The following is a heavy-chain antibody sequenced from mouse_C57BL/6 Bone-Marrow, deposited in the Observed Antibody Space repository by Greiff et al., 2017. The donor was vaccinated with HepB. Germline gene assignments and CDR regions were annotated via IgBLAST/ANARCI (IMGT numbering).Heavy chain of an antibody. CDR1: GYTFTSYW. CDR2: IHPNSGST. Sequence: QVQLQQPGAELVKPGASVKLSCKASGYTFTSYWMHWVKQRPGQGLEWIGMIHPNSGSTNYNEKFKSKATLTVDKSSSTAYMQLSSLKSEDSAVYYCASDYYGSSLKGNWGQGTTLTVSS. V-gene: IGHV1-64*01. D-gene: IGHD1-1*01. J-gene: IGHJ2*01. CDR3: ASDYYGSSLKGN.